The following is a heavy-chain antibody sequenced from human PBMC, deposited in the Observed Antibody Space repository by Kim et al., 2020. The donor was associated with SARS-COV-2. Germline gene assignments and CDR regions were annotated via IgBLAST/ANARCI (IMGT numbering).Heavy chain of an antibody. V-gene: IGHV3-23*01. Sequence: SVQGPFTISRDKSRNTLYLQMNSLRAEDTAVYYCAKWGIAVPDKRGGFDYWGQGTLVTVSS. CDR3: AKWGIAVPDKRGGFDY. D-gene: IGHD6-19*01. J-gene: IGHJ4*02.